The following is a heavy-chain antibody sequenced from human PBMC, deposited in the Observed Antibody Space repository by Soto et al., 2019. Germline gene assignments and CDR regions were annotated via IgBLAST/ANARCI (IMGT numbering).Heavy chain of an antibody. Sequence: SETLSLTCTVSGGSISSYYWSWIRQPPGKGLEWIGYIYYSGSTNYNPSLKSRVTISVDTSKNQFSLKLSSVTAADTAVYYCARVRGYCSSTSCYALDYWGQGTLVTVSS. J-gene: IGHJ4*02. CDR3: ARVRGYCSSTSCYALDY. CDR1: GGSISSYY. D-gene: IGHD2-2*01. CDR2: IYYSGST. V-gene: IGHV4-59*01.